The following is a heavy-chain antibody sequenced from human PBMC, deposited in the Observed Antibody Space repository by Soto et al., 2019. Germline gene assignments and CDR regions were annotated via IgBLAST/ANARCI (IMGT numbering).Heavy chain of an antibody. J-gene: IGHJ4*02. Sequence: GTSVKLSCEASGYSFTSYGISWVRQAPGQGLEWMGWISAYNGNTNYAQKLQGRVTMTTDTSTSTAYMELRSLRSDDTAVYYCVTSWPPRYWGQGTLVTVSS. V-gene: IGHV1-18*01. CDR3: VTSWPPRY. D-gene: IGHD6-13*01. CDR1: GYSFTSYG. CDR2: ISAYNGNT.